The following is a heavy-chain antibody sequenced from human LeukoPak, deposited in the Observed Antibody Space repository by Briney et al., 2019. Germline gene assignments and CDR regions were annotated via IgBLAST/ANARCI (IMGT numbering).Heavy chain of an antibody. V-gene: IGHV4-4*07. CDR2: IYTSGST. Sequence: SETLSLTCTVSGGSISSYYWSWIRQPAGKGPEWIGRIYTSGSTNYNPSLKSRVTMSVDTSKNQFSLKLSSVTAADTAVYYCARDIVVVPAAILEIYYYYMDVWGKGTTVTVSS. CDR1: GGSISSYY. CDR3: ARDIVVVPAAILEIYYYYMDV. J-gene: IGHJ6*03. D-gene: IGHD2-2*02.